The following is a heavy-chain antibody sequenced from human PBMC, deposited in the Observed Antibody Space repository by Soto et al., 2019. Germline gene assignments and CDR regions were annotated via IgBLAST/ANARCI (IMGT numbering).Heavy chain of an antibody. V-gene: IGHV1-69*01. J-gene: IGHJ6*02. CDR2: IIPIFGTA. Sequence: QVQLVQSGAEVKKPGSSVKVSCKASGGTFSSYAISWVRQAPGQGREWMGGIIPIFGTANYAQKFQGRVTITADESTSTAYMELSSLRSEDTAVYYCARDPGAFWSGFGYYGMDVWGQGTTVTVSS. CDR1: GGTFSSYA. CDR3: ARDPGAFWSGFGYYGMDV. D-gene: IGHD3-3*01.